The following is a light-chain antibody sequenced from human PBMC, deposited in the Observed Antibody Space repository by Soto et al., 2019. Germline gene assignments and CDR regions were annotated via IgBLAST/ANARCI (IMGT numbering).Light chain of an antibody. V-gene: IGLV2-14*01. CDR3: SSYTSSSTLAV. J-gene: IGLJ2*01. CDR2: EVS. Sequence: QSALTQPASVSGSPGQSITISCTGTSSDVGGYNYVSWYQQHPGKAPKLMIYEVSNRPSGVSSRFSGSKSGNTASLTISGLQAEDEADYYCSSYTSSSTLAVFDGGTKLTVL. CDR1: SSDVGGYNY.